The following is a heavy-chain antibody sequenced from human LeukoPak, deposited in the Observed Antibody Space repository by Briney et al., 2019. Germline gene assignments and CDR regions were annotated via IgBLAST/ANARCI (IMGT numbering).Heavy chain of an antibody. Sequence: PSETLSLTCAVYGGSFSGYYWSWIRQPPGKGLEWIGEINHSGSTNYNPSLKSRVTISVDTSKNQFSLKLSSVTAADTAVYYCARGPMVYYGSGSYHRYNWFDPWGQGTLVTVSS. V-gene: IGHV4-34*01. CDR1: GGSFSGYY. CDR2: INHSGST. CDR3: ARGPMVYYGSGSYHRYNWFDP. D-gene: IGHD3-10*01. J-gene: IGHJ5*02.